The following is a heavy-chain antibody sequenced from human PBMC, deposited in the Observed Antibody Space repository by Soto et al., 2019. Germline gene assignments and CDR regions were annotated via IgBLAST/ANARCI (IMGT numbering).Heavy chain of an antibody. CDR3: ARGPGSSDWRFSYYYMDV. CDR2: MNPNSGNT. D-gene: IGHD6-19*01. Sequence: QVQLVQSGAEVKKPGASVKVSCTFTSYDINWVRQATGQWLDWMGWMNPNSGNTRYAQKFQGRVTMTRNTSNFTAYTELSSLSSEDTAVYYCARGPGSSDWRFSYYYMDVWGQGTTVTFSS. J-gene: IGHJ6*02. CDR1: FTSYD. V-gene: IGHV1-8*01.